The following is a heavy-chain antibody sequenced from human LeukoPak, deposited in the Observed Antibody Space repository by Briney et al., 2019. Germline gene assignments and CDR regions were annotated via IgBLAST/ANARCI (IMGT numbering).Heavy chain of an antibody. D-gene: IGHD3-10*01. Sequence: PSETLSLTCTVSGGSISSYYWSWIWQPPGKGLEWIGYIYYSGDTNYNPSLQSRVTVSVDTSKNQFSLKLTSVTAADTAVYYCVRGPYGSGISNWFDPWGQGTLVIVSS. CDR2: IYYSGDT. CDR3: VRGPYGSGISNWFDP. J-gene: IGHJ5*02. CDR1: GGSISSYY. V-gene: IGHV4-59*01.